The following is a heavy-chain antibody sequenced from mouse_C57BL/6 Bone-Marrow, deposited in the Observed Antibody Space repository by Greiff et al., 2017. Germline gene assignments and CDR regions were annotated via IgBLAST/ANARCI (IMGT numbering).Heavy chain of an antibody. V-gene: IGHV1-69*01. CDR1: GYTFTSYW. J-gene: IGHJ4*01. Sequence: QVQLKQPGAELVMPGASVKLSCKASGYTFTSYWMHWVKQRPGQGLEWIGEIDPSDSYTNYNQKFKGKSTLTVDKSSSTAYMQLSILTSEDSAVYYCAYNDYRYAMDYWGQGTSVTVSS. CDR2: IDPSDSYT. D-gene: IGHD2-4*01. CDR3: AYNDYRYAMDY.